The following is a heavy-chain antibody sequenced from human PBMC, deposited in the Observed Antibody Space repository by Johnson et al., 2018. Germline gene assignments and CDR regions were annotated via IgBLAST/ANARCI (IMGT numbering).Heavy chain of an antibody. CDR2: IYYRGTS. CDR3: ARMNLYDILPGHLLYSMDV. V-gene: IGHV4-59*01. CDR1: GGSIRNYY. D-gene: IGHD3-9*01. Sequence: QVQLQESGPGLVKPSETLSLTCTVSGGSIRNYYWSWIRQPPGKGLEWIGYIYYRGTSSSTPSLKSRFTISLDTSKNQFSLTLSSVTAADTAVYYCARMNLYDILPGHLLYSMDVWGKGTTVTVSS. J-gene: IGHJ6*03.